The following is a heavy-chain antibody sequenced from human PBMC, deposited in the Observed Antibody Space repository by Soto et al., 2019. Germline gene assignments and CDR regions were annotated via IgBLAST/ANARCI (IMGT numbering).Heavy chain of an antibody. CDR1: GGSISSSNW. J-gene: IGHJ6*02. CDR3: ARTRGYDILTGYSDYYGMDV. CDR2: IYHSGST. Sequence: SETLSLTCAVSGGSISSSNWWSWVRQPPGKGLEWIGEIYHSGSTNYNPSLKSRVTISVDKSKNQFSLKLSSVTAADTAVYYCARTRGYDILTGYSDYYGMDVWGQGTTVTVSS. V-gene: IGHV4-4*02. D-gene: IGHD3-9*01.